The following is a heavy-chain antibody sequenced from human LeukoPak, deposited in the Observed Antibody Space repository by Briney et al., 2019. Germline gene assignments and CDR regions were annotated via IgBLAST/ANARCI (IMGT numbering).Heavy chain of an antibody. CDR1: GYSISTGYY. D-gene: IGHD3-22*01. CDR2: FYHGGST. V-gene: IGHV4-38-2*02. J-gene: IGHJ3*02. Sequence: SETLSLTCTVSGYSISTGYYWDWIRQPPGKGLEWIGTFYHGGSTYYNPSLKSRVTISVDTSKNQFSLNLTSVTAADTAVYYCARLEHYYDSSGYYPEDAFDIWGQGTMVTVSS. CDR3: ARLEHYYDSSGYYPEDAFDI.